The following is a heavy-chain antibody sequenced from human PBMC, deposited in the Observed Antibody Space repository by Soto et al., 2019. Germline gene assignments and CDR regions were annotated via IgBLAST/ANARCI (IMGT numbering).Heavy chain of an antibody. CDR1: GFTFRNSA. J-gene: IGHJ4*02. CDR2: IVVGSGNT. CDR3: VLCTTTSCYGKFDY. D-gene: IGHD2-2*01. Sequence: GASVKVSCKASGFTFRNSAIQWMRQARGERLEWIGWIVVGSGNTNYAQKIQERVTIIRDMSTSTSYMELSSLTSEDTAVYYCVLCTTTSCYGKFDYRGQGTLVTVSS. V-gene: IGHV1-58*02.